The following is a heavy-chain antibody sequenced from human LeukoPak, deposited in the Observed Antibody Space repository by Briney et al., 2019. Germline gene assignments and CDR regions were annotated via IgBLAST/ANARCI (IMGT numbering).Heavy chain of an antibody. V-gene: IGHV4-34*01. Sequence: PSETLSLTCAVYGGSFSGYYWSWIRQPPGKGLEWIREINHSGSTNYNPSLKSRVTISVDTSKNQFSLKLSSVTAADTAVYYCARMEVGPHWFDPWGQGTLVTVSS. CDR3: ARMEVGPHWFDP. CDR1: GGSFSGYY. D-gene: IGHD3-3*01. CDR2: INHSGST. J-gene: IGHJ5*02.